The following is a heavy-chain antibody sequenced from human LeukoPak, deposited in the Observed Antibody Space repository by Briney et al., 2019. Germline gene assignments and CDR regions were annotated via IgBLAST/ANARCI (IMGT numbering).Heavy chain of an antibody. Sequence: GGSPRLSCAASGFTFSSYSMNWVRQAPGKGLEWVSSISSSSSYIYYADSVKGRFTISRDNAKNSLYLQMNSLRAEDTAVYYCARDQVVGADFDYWGQGTLVTVSS. D-gene: IGHD1-26*01. CDR2: ISSSSSYI. J-gene: IGHJ4*02. V-gene: IGHV3-21*01. CDR3: ARDQVVGADFDY. CDR1: GFTFSSYS.